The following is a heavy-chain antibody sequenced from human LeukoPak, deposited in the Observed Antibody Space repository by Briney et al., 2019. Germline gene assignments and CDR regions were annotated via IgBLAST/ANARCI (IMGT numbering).Heavy chain of an antibody. CDR2: INPNSGGT. V-gene: IGHV1-2*02. J-gene: IGHJ5*02. D-gene: IGHD2-2*01. Sequence: ASVKVSCKASGYTFTGYYMHWVRQAPGQGLEWMGWINPNSGGTNYAQKFQGRVTMTRDTSISTAYMELSRLRSDDTAAYYCARGGVVPAAIEEWFDPWGQGTLVTVSS. CDR1: GYTFTGYY. CDR3: ARGGVVPAAIEEWFDP.